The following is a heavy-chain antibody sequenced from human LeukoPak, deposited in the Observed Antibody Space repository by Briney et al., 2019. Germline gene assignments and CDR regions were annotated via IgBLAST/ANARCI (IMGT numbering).Heavy chain of an antibody. V-gene: IGHV3-30*04. CDR2: ISYDGDKT. CDR1: GFTFTTYA. D-gene: IGHD3-3*01. Sequence: GGSLRLSCTASGFTFTTYAMHWVRQAPGKGLEWVAVISYDGDKTYYADSVKGRFTISRDNSKNTLYLQVNSLRVEDTAVYYCASGITVFGVVITYYYYMDVWGKGTTVSVSS. J-gene: IGHJ6*03. CDR3: ASGITVFGVVITYYYYMDV.